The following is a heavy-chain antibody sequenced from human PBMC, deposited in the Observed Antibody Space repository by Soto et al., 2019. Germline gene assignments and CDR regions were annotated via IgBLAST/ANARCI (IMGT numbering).Heavy chain of an antibody. CDR3: AKDLSGTTDYYYYMDV. D-gene: IGHD1-7*01. J-gene: IGHJ6*03. CDR1: GFTFDDYA. V-gene: IGHV3-9*01. CDR2: ISWNSGSI. Sequence: GGSLRLSCAASGFTFDDYAMHWVRQAPGKGLEWVSGISWNSGSIGYADSVKGRFTTSRDNAKNSLYLQMNSLRAEDTALYYCAKDLSGTTDYYYYMDVWGKGTTVTVSS.